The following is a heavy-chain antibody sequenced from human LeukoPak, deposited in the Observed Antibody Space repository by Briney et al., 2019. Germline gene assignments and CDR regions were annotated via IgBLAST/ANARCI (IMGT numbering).Heavy chain of an antibody. CDR1: GYTFTSYA. Sequence: GASVKVSCKASGYTFTSYAMNWVRQAPGQGLEWMGWINTNTGNPTYAQGFTGRFVFSLDTSVSTAYLQISSLKAEDTAVYYCAREEAFSGFWSGYYTGYYMDVWGKGTTVTVSS. J-gene: IGHJ6*03. V-gene: IGHV7-4-1*02. D-gene: IGHD3-3*01. CDR2: INTNTGNP. CDR3: AREEAFSGFWSGYYTGYYMDV.